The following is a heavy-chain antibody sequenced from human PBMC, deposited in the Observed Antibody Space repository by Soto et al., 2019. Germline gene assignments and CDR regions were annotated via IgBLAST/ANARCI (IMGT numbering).Heavy chain of an antibody. CDR2: IYHSGRT. V-gene: IGHV4-4*02. CDR3: ARGLYYDYVWGSYRGYYFDY. D-gene: IGHD3-16*02. Sequence: SETLSLTCAVSGGSISSSNWWSWVRQPPGKGLEWIGEIYHSGRTNYNPSLKSRVTISVDKSKNQFSLKLSSVTAADTAVYYCARGLYYDYVWGSYRGYYFDYWGQGTLVTVSS. CDR1: GGSISSSNW. J-gene: IGHJ4*02.